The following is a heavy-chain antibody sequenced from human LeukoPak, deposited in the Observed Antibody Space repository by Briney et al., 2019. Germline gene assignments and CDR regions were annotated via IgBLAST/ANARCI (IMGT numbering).Heavy chain of an antibody. V-gene: IGHV1-24*01. D-gene: IGHD5-12*01. CDR2: FDPEDGET. J-gene: IGHJ4*02. Sequence: ASVKVSCKVSGYTLTELSMHWVRQAPGKGLEWMGGFDPEDGETIYAQKFQGRVTMTEDTSTDAAYMELSSLRSEDTAVYYCATGVGYSGCGPVFDYWGQGTLVTVSS. CDR3: ATGVGYSGCGPVFDY. CDR1: GYTLTELS.